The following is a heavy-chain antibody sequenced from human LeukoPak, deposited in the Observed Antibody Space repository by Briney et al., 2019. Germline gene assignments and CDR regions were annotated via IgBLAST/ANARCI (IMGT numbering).Heavy chain of an antibody. CDR3: ARDRPLQPYSSSFNEDYYYYMDV. Sequence: PSETLSLTCTVSGGSVSSYYWSWIRQPAGKGLEWIGRIYTSGSTNYNPSLKSRVTMSVDTSKNQFSLKLSSVTAADTAVYYCARDRPLQPYSSSFNEDYYYYMDVWGKGTTVTVSS. V-gene: IGHV4-4*07. CDR2: IYTSGST. J-gene: IGHJ6*03. D-gene: IGHD6-13*01. CDR1: GGSVSSYY.